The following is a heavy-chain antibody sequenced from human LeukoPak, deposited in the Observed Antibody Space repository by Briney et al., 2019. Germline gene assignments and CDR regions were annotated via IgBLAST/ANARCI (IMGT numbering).Heavy chain of an antibody. Sequence: SETLSLTCAVYGGSFSGYYWSWIRQPPGKGLEWIGFMHYSRTTKNNPSLNSRLTISVDTSKNQFSLKLSSVTAVDTAVYYCAREIFTGSGAAFDIWGQGTLVTVSS. D-gene: IGHD3-10*01. CDR2: MHYSRTT. CDR1: GGSFSGYY. V-gene: IGHV4-59*01. J-gene: IGHJ3*02. CDR3: AREIFTGSGAAFDI.